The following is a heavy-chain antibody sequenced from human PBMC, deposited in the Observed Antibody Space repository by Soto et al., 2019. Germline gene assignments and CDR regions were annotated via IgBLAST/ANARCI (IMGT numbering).Heavy chain of an antibody. Sequence: GESLKISCQAFEYSFPIYWISWVRQKPGGGLEWMGRIDPSDSFATYSPSFQGHVTISADKSTRTVYLEWRSLQASDTATYYCARNQSGSGNSNFDFWGQGTPVTVS. CDR2: IDPSDSFA. CDR1: EYSFPIYW. D-gene: IGHD3-10*01. V-gene: IGHV5-10-1*01. J-gene: IGHJ4*02. CDR3: ARNQSGSGNSNFDF.